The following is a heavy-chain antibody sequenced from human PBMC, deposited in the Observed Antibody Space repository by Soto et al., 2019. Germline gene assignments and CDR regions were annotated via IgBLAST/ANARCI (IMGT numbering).Heavy chain of an antibody. CDR3: AVRQIDGYCSSTSCLTDY. Sequence: QVQLVQSGAEVKKPGSSVKVSCKASGGTFSSYTISWVRQAPGQGLEWMGRIIPILGIANYAQKFQGRVTITADTSTSTGYMDLSSLRSEDTAVYYCAVRQIDGYCSSTSCLTDYWGQGTLVTVSS. CDR1: GGTFSSYT. J-gene: IGHJ4*02. CDR2: IIPILGIA. D-gene: IGHD2-2*01. V-gene: IGHV1-69*02.